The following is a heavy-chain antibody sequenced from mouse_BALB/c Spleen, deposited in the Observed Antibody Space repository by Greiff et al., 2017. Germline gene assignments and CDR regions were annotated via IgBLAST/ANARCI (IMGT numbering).Heavy chain of an antibody. Sequence: EVKVVESGGGLVKPGGSLKLSCAASGFTFSSYAMSWVRQTPEKRLEWVATISSGGSYTYYPDSVKGRFTISRDNAKNTLYLQMSSLRSEDTAMYYCARSYGNYFDYWGQGTTLTVSS. J-gene: IGHJ2*01. CDR3: ARSYGNYFDY. V-gene: IGHV5-9-3*01. D-gene: IGHD2-1*01. CDR2: ISSGGSYT. CDR1: GFTFSSYA.